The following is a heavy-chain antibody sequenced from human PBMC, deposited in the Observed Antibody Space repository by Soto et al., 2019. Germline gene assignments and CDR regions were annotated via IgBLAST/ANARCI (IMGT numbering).Heavy chain of an antibody. V-gene: IGHV4-31*03. J-gene: IGHJ4*02. D-gene: IGHD3-10*01. CDR2: IYYSGST. CDR3: ARGITMVRGVGLFYFDY. CDR1: GGSISSGGYY. Sequence: QVQLQESGPGLVKPSQTLSLTCTVSGGSISSGGYYWSWIRQHPGKGLEWIGYIYYSGSTYYNPSIKSRVTISVDTSKNQFPLKLNSVTAADTAVYYCARGITMVRGVGLFYFDYWGQGTLVTVSS.